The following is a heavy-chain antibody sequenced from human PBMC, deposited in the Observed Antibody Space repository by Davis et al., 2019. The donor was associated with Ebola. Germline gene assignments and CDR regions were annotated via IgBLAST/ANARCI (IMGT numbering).Heavy chain of an antibody. CDR3: ARGGYCSSTSCYGYYYYGMDV. CDR2: IYHSGST. Sequence: MPSETLSLTCAVSGGSISSTNWRRWVRQPPGKGLAWIGEIYHSGSTNYNPSLKSRVTISVDKSKNQFSLKLSSVTAADTAVYYCARGGYCSSTSCYGYYYYGMDVWGQGTTVTVSS. D-gene: IGHD2-2*01. J-gene: IGHJ6*02. V-gene: IGHV4-4*02. CDR1: GGSISSTNW.